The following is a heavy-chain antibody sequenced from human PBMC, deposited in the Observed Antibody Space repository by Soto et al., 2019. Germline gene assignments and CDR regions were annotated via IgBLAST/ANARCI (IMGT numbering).Heavy chain of an antibody. CDR3: ASELVGYSGSD. D-gene: IGHD5-12*01. Sequence: GASVKVSCKASGGTFSSYAISWVRQAPGQGLEWMGGIIPIFGTANYAQKFQGRVTITADESTSTAYMELSSLRSDDTAVYYCASELVGYSGSDSGQGTLDIVSS. V-gene: IGHV1-69*13. CDR2: IIPIFGTA. J-gene: IGHJ4*02. CDR1: GGTFSSYA.